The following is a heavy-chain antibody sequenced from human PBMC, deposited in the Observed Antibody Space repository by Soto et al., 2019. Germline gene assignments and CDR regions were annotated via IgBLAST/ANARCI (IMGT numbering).Heavy chain of an antibody. CDR3: AHRRGYDFWSGYDAFDI. D-gene: IGHD3-3*01. V-gene: IGHV2-5*02. CDR2: IYWDDDK. J-gene: IGHJ3*02. Sequence: SGPTLVKPTQTLTLTCTFSGFSLSTSGVGVGWIRQPPGKALEWLALIYWDDDKRYSPSLKSRLTITKDTSKNQVVLTMTNMDPVDTATYYCAHRRGYDFWSGYDAFDIWGQGTMVTVSS. CDR1: GFSLSTSGVG.